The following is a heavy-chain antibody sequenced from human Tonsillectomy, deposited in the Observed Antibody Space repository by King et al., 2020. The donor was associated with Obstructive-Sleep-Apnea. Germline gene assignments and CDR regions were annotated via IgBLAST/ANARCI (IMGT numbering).Heavy chain of an antibody. V-gene: IGHV3-23*04. CDR2: ISGSGGGT. Sequence: VQLVESGGGLVQPGGSLRLSCAASGFTFSSYAMSWVRQAPGKGLEWVSVISGSGGGTYFADSVKGRFTISRDTSKNTLYLQMNNLRAEDTAVYYCAKQMTAIPYYFDYWGQGTLVTVSS. J-gene: IGHJ4*02. CDR1: GFTFSSYA. CDR3: AKQMTAIPYYFDY. D-gene: IGHD2-21*02.